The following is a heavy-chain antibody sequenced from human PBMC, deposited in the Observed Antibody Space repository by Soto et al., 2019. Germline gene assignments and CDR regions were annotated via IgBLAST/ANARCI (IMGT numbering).Heavy chain of an antibody. D-gene: IGHD2-2*01. CDR1: GGTFSSYT. CDR2: IIPHLGIA. V-gene: IGHV1-69*04. CDR3: ARDGKVEYCSSTSCPNLRGASYYYYYMDV. Sequence: GGPVKVSCKASGGTFSSYTISWVRQAPGPGLEWMGRIIPHLGIANYAQKFQGRVTITADKSTSTAYMELSSLRSEDTAVYYCARDGKVEYCSSTSCPNLRGASYYYYYMDVWGKGTTVTVS. J-gene: IGHJ6*03.